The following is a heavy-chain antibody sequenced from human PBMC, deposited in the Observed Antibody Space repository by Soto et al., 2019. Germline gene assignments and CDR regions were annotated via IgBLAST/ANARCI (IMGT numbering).Heavy chain of an antibody. J-gene: IGHJ4*02. CDR1: GGSISSSTYR. Sequence: ETLSLTCTVPGGSISSSTYRWVWIRQSPGKGLEWIGDIFYTGITYYTPSLKSRVTISVDTSKNQFFLTLSSVTAADTAVYYCARRLTGSSNFDYWGQGTLVTVSS. CDR2: IFYTGIT. V-gene: IGHV4-39*01. D-gene: IGHD1-1*01. CDR3: ARRLTGSSNFDY.